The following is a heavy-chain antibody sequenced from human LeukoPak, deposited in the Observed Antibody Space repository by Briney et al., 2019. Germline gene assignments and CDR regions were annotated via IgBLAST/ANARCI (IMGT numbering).Heavy chain of an antibody. CDR3: ARDSRYCSSTSCYYYGMDV. Sequence: GGSLRLSCAASGFTVSSNYMSWVRQAPGKGLEWVSVIYSGGSTYYADSVKGRFTISRHNSKNTLYLQMNSLRAEDTAVYYCARDSRYCSSTSCYYYGMDVWGQGTTVTVSS. V-gene: IGHV3-53*04. CDR1: GFTVSSNY. J-gene: IGHJ6*02. D-gene: IGHD2-2*01. CDR2: IYSGGST.